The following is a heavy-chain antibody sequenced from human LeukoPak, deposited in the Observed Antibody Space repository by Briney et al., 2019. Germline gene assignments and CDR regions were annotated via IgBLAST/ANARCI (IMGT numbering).Heavy chain of an antibody. CDR2: IYYSGST. CDR3: ARGYYYDSSGYYYWYFDL. V-gene: IGHV4-59*11. Sequence: SETLSLTCTVSGGSISSHYWSWIRQPPGKGLEWIGYIYYSGSTNYNPSLKSRVTISVDTSKNQFSLKLSSVTAADTAVYYCARGYYYDSSGYYYWYFDLWGRGTLVTVSS. J-gene: IGHJ2*01. D-gene: IGHD3-22*01. CDR1: GGSISSHY.